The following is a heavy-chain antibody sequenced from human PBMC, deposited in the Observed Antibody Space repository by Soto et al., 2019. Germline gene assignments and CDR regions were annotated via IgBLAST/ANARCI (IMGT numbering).Heavy chain of an antibody. V-gene: IGHV4-59*01. CDR2: IYYSGST. CDR1: GGSISGYY. J-gene: IGHJ4*02. CDR3: AREAGYCSGGSCYDY. D-gene: IGHD2-15*01. Sequence: SETLSLRCTVVGGSISGYYCSCIRQPPGKGLEWIGYIYYSGSTNYNPSLKSRVTISVDTSKNQFSLKLSSVTAADTAVYYCAREAGYCSGGSCYDYWGQGTLVTVSS.